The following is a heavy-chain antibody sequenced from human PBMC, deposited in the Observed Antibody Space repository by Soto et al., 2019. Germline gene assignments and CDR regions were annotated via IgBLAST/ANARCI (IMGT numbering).Heavy chain of an antibody. Sequence: PSQTLSLTCAISWDSVSSNSAAWNWIRPSPSRGLEWLGRTYYRSKWYNDYAVSVKSRITINPDTSKNQFSLQLNSVTPEDTAVYYCASSLLGGWNHYYYYYMDVWGKGTTVTVSS. V-gene: IGHV6-1*01. J-gene: IGHJ6*03. CDR3: ASSLLGGWNHYYYYYMDV. D-gene: IGHD1-1*01. CDR1: WDSVSSNSAA. CDR2: TYYRSKWYN.